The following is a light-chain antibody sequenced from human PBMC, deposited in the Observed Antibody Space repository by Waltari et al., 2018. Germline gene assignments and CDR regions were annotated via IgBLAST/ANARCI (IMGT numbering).Light chain of an antibody. J-gene: IGKJ1*01. V-gene: IGKV3-20*01. CDR1: QSVSRA. CDR2: GAS. CDR3: QHYVRLPAT. Sequence: EIVLTQSPGPLSLSHGERATLSCRASQSVSRALAWYQQKPGQAPRLLIYGASSRATGISDRFSGSGSGTDFSLTISRLEPEDFAVYYCQHYVRLPATFGQGTKVEIK.